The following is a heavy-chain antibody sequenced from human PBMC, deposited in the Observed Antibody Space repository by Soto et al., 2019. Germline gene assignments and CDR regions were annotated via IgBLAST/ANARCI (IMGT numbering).Heavy chain of an antibody. CDR1: GGTFSSYA. Sequence: ASVKVSCKASGGTFSSYAISWVRQAPGQGLEWMGGIIPIFGTANYAQKFQGRVTITADESTSTAYMELSSLRSEDTAVYYCAVAPAVDTAMVRHYTRPFDYWGQGTLVTVSS. CDR2: IIPIFGTA. V-gene: IGHV1-69*13. J-gene: IGHJ4*02. CDR3: AVAPAVDTAMVRHYTRPFDY. D-gene: IGHD5-18*01.